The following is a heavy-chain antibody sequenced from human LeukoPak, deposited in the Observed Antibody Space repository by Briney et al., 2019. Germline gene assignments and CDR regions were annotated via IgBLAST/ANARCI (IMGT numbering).Heavy chain of an antibody. Sequence: GGSLRLSCAASGFTVSSNYMHWVRQAPGKGLEWVSVIYSGGRTYYAESVKGRFTISRDSSTNTLFLQMNSLRAEDTAVYYCAREYCGGDCYSDYWGQGTLVTVSS. CDR1: GFTVSSNY. CDR2: IYSGGRT. CDR3: AREYCGGDCYSDY. D-gene: IGHD2-21*02. V-gene: IGHV3-66*01. J-gene: IGHJ4*02.